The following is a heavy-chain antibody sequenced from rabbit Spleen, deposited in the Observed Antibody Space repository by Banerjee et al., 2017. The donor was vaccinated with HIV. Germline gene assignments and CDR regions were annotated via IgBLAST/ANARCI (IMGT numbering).Heavy chain of an antibody. V-gene: IGHV1S40*01. J-gene: IGHJ6*01. Sequence: QSLEESGGGLVQPEGSLALTCRASGFSFSSSDYMCWVRQAPGKGLEWIACIYPGSRGSTYYATWAKGRFTVSKTSSTTVTLRMTSLTAADTATYFCARDTGSSFSTYGMDLWGQGTLVTVS. D-gene: IGHD8-1*01. CDR3: ARDTGSSFSTYGMDL. CDR2: IYPGSRGST. CDR1: GFSFSSSDY.